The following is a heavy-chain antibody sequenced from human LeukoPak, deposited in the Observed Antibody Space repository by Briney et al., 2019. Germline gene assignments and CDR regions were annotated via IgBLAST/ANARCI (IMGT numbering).Heavy chain of an antibody. CDR1: GFTVSSNY. CDR2: ISGSGGNT. J-gene: IGHJ4*02. V-gene: IGHV3-23*01. D-gene: IGHD3-10*01. Sequence: GGSLRLSCAASGFTVSSNYMSWVRQAPGKGLEWVSAISGSGGNTYYADSVKGRFTISRDNSKNTLYLQMNSLRAEDTAVYYCAKDFHGSGSDYWGQGTLVTVSS. CDR3: AKDFHGSGSDY.